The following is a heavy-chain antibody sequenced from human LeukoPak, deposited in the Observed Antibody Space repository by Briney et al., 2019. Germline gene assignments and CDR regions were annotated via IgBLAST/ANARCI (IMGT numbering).Heavy chain of an antibody. J-gene: IGHJ4*02. CDR3: ARGRDQLLYDY. CDR2: INHRGTT. CDR1: GGSFSGYY. V-gene: IGHV4-34*01. Sequence: SETLSLTCAVYGGSFSGYYWSWIRQPPGKGLEWIGEINHRGTTNYNPSLKSRVAMSEDTSKNQFSLKLSSVTAADTAVYYCARGRDQLLYDYWGQGTLVTVSS. D-gene: IGHD2-2*02.